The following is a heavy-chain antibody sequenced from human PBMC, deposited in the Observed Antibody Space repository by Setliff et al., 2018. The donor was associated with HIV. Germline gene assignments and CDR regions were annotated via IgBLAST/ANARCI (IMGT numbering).Heavy chain of an antibody. V-gene: IGHV1-69*05. J-gene: IGHJ4*02. CDR2: IIPIFGTT. CDR1: GGTFSSYA. CDR3: ARGRDGYTGKD. D-gene: IGHD5-12*01. Sequence: SVKVSCKASGGTFSSYAISWVRQAPGQGLEWMGGIIPIFGTTNYAQKFQGRVTITTDESTTTAYMELSSLRSEDTALYYCARGRDGYTGKDWGQGTLVTVSS.